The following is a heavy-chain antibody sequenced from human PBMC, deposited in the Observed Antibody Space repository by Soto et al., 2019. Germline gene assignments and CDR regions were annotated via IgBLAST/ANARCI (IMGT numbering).Heavy chain of an antibody. D-gene: IGHD3-10*01. CDR1: GGSSSSGGFS. CDR3: ARGPYGSGHYQYYYGMDV. V-gene: IGHV4-30-2*01. J-gene: IGHJ6*02. CDR2: IYHIGNT. Sequence: SATLSVTCAVSGGSSSSGGFSWTWIRQPPGKGLEWIGYIYHIGNTYYNPSLKSRVTRSVDRSKNQFSLKLSSVTAADTAVYYCARGPYGSGHYQYYYGMDVWGQGTTVTVS.